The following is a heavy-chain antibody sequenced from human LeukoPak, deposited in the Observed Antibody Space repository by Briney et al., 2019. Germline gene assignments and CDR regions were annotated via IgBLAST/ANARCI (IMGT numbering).Heavy chain of an antibody. CDR3: ARLLSVKKVAGHLGYFDL. D-gene: IGHD6-19*01. V-gene: IGHV5-51*01. J-gene: IGHJ2*01. Sequence: GESLKISCKGSGYSFTSYWIGWVRQMPGKGLEWMGIIYPGDSDTRYSPSFQGQVTISADKSISTAYLQWSSLKASDTAMYYCARLLSVKKVAGHLGYFDLWGRGTLVTVSS. CDR2: IYPGDSDT. CDR1: GYSFTSYW.